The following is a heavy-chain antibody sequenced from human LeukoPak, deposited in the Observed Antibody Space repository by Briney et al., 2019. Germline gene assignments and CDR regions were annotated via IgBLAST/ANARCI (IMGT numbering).Heavy chain of an antibody. V-gene: IGHV1-2*02. J-gene: IGHJ3*02. CDR1: GYTFTANY. CDR2: INSNSGDA. D-gene: IGHD3-16*01. CDR3: ARDLGGNALDI. Sequence: ASLKVSCKASGYTFTANYMHWVRQAPGQGLEYMGWINSNSGDANYAQKFHGRVTMTRHTSISTVYMELSGLTSDDTAVYYCARDLGGNALDIWGQGTVVTVSS.